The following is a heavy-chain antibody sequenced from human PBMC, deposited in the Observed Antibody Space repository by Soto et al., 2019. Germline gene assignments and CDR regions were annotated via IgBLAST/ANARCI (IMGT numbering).Heavy chain of an antibody. CDR3: PREGEYCSGGSCSIPPYYYYGMDV. Sequence: GGSLRLSCAASGFTFSSYAMHWVRQAPGKGLEWVAVISYDGSNKYYADSVKGRFTISRDNSKNTLYLQMNSLRAEDTAVYYCPREGEYCSGGSCSIPPYYYYGMDVWGQGTTVTVSS. V-gene: IGHV3-30-3*01. CDR1: GFTFSSYA. D-gene: IGHD2-15*01. J-gene: IGHJ6*02. CDR2: ISYDGSNK.